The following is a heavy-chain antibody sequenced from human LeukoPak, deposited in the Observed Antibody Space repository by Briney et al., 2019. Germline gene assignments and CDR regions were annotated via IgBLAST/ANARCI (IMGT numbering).Heavy chain of an antibody. CDR2: ISGDGSTT. CDR1: GFTFSSYW. J-gene: IGHJ2*01. CDR3: AKRSKGADSTGYYYYFDL. Sequence: GGSLRLSCAASGFTFSSYWMHWVRQAPGKGLVWVSLISGDGSTTIYADSVKGRFTISRDNAKNTLFLQMNSLRAEDTAVYYCAKRSKGADSTGYYYYFDLWGRGTLVTVSS. D-gene: IGHD3-22*01. V-gene: IGHV3-74*01.